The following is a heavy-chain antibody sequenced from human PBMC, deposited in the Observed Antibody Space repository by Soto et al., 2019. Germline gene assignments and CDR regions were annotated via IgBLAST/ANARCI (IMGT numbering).Heavy chain of an antibody. Sequence: EVQLLESGGGLVQPGGSLRLFCAASGFSFANYAVTWVRQAPGGGPEWVSTLTRDGPAYFADAVKCRFTISRDNSQNMVYLQMNSLRVDDTAVYYCARTDRYDSPSTGWANRFDFWGQGTLVTVSS. CDR2: LTRDGPA. V-gene: IGHV3-23*01. J-gene: IGHJ4*02. CDR1: GFSFANYA. CDR3: ARTDRYDSPSTGWANRFDF. D-gene: IGHD2-8*02.